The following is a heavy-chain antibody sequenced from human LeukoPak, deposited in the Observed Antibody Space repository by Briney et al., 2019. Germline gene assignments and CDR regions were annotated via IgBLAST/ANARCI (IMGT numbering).Heavy chain of an antibody. J-gene: IGHJ5*02. V-gene: IGHV3-23*01. CDR3: AITLGVLEWIA. CDR1: GFTFSSYA. Sequence: GGSLRLSCADSGFTFSSYAMGWVRQAPGKGLEWFSSLSGSDDSAHYADSVKGRFTLSRDNSKNTLYLQMNSLRVEDTAVYYCAITLGVLEWIAWGQGTLVTVSS. D-gene: IGHD2-2*03. CDR2: LSGSDDSA.